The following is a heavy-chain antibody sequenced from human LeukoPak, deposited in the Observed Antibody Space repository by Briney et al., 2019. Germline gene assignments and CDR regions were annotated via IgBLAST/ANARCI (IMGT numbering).Heavy chain of an antibody. Sequence: GGSLRLSCSASGFTFRNFAISWVRQAPGKGLEWVSSIGGGGTYYADSVKGRFTISRDDSRSTVDLQMSSLRAEDTAVYYCAKDGQSFNSMYDYFDSWGQGTLVTVSS. D-gene: IGHD2-8*01. CDR3: AKDGQSFNSMYDYFDS. CDR1: GFTFRNFA. CDR2: IGGGGT. J-gene: IGHJ4*02. V-gene: IGHV3-23*01.